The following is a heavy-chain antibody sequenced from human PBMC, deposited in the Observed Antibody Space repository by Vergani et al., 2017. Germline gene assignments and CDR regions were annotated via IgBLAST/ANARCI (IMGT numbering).Heavy chain of an antibody. CDR1: GYTFTGYY. D-gene: IGHD6-13*01. CDR3: ATSNSSSWSNYYSYYGMDV. V-gene: IGHV1-2*02. CDR2: INPNSGGT. J-gene: IGHJ6*02. Sequence: QVQLVQSGAEVKKPGASVKVSCKASGYTFTGYYMHWVRQAPGQGLEWMGWINPNSGGTNYAQKFQGRVTMTRDTSISTAYMVLSRLRSDDTAVYYCATSNSSSWSNYYSYYGMDVWGQGTTVTVSS.